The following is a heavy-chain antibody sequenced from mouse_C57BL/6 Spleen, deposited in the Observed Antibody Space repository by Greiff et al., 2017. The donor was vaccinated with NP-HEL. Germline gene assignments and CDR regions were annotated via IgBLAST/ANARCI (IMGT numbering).Heavy chain of an antibody. V-gene: IGHV1-82*01. Sequence: QVQLQQSGPELVKPGASVKISCKASGYAFSSSWMNWVKPRPGQGLEWIGRIYPGDGDTNYNGKFKGKATLTADKSSSTAYMQLSSLTSEDSAVYFCARRSIYYGNYEGAMDYAMDYWGQGTSVTVSS. J-gene: IGHJ4*01. CDR3: ARRSIYYGNYEGAMDYAMDY. CDR1: GYAFSSSW. D-gene: IGHD2-1*01. CDR2: IYPGDGDT.